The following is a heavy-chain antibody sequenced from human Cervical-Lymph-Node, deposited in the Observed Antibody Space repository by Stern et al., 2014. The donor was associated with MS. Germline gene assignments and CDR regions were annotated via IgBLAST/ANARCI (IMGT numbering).Heavy chain of an antibody. D-gene: IGHD6-13*01. CDR1: GFSFSRYA. V-gene: IGHV3-33*01. CDR2: IWYDGSNP. J-gene: IGHJ4*02. Sequence: VKLVESGGGVVQPGRSLRLSCAASGFSFSRYAMHWVRQAPGKGLEWVALIWYDGSNPYYADYVTGRFTISRDNFKNTLYLQMNSLRAEDTAVYYCASAYSSSHYYFDYWGQGTLVTVSS. CDR3: ASAYSSSHYYFDY.